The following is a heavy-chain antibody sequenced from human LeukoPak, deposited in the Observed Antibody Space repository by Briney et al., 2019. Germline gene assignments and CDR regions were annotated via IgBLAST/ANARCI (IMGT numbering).Heavy chain of an antibody. CDR2: ISGSGDT. CDR1: GFTFSSYA. D-gene: IGHD2-21*01. Sequence: GESLRLSCAASGFTFSSYAMSWVRQAPGKGLEWVSRISGSGDTYYADSVKGRFTISRDNSMNTLYLQLSSLRAEDTAIYYCAKIRYGGDSGLDYWGQGTLVTVSS. J-gene: IGHJ4*02. CDR3: AKIRYGGDSGLDY. V-gene: IGHV3-23*01.